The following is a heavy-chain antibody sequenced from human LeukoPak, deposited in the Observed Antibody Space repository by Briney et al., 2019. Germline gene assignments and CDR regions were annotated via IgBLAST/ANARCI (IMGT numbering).Heavy chain of an antibody. CDR1: GFTFSSYG. J-gene: IGHJ5*02. V-gene: IGHV3-48*02. Sequence: GGSLRLSCAASGFTFSSYGMNWVRQAPGKGLEWVSYIRSSSSTKYYADSVKGRFTISRDNAKNSLHLQMNSLRDEDTAVYYCARDSGPNWFDPWGQGTLVTVSS. D-gene: IGHD6-25*01. CDR3: ARDSGPNWFDP. CDR2: IRSSSSTK.